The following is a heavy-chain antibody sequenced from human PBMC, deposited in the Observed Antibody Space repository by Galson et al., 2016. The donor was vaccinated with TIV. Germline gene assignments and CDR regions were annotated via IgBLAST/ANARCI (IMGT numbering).Heavy chain of an antibody. D-gene: IGHD5-18*01. V-gene: IGHV3-9*01. CDR2: INWHGNSV. CDR1: GFTFDDYA. Sequence: SLRLSCAASGFTFDDYAMHWVRQPPGKGLEWVSSINWHGNSVVYADAVKGRFTIPRDNGKTSLYLQMNSLRPEDTALYYCAKERAVDASMDYYFYHAMDVWGHGTAVTVSS. CDR3: AKERAVDASMDYYFYHAMDV. J-gene: IGHJ6*02.